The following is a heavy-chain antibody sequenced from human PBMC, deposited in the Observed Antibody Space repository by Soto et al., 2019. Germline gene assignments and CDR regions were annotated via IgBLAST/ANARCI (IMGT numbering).Heavy chain of an antibody. J-gene: IGHJ6*02. Sequence: GGSLRLSCAVSGFTFSSYGMHWVRQAPGKGLEWVAVISYDGSNKYYADSVKGRFTISRDNSKNTLYLQMNSLRAEDTAVYYCAKSLAGGNTAMVVYYGMDVWGQGTTVTVSS. CDR1: GFTFSSYG. CDR2: ISYDGSNK. D-gene: IGHD5-18*01. V-gene: IGHV3-30*18. CDR3: AKSLAGGNTAMVVYYGMDV.